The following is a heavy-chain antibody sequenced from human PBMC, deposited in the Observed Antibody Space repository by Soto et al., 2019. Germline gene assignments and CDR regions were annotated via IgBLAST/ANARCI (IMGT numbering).Heavy chain of an antibody. Sequence: QVQLVQSGADVKKPGASVKVSCKASGYTFTDYYMHWLRQAPGQGLEWMGWINPDSGSTSSPQKFQGRVTMTRDTSLGTAYMELSGLRSDDTAVYYCARDEALGTYASSWYLYSWGQGTLVTVSS. J-gene: IGHJ5*02. V-gene: IGHV1-2*02. CDR1: GYTFTDYY. CDR3: ARDEALGTYASSWYLYS. D-gene: IGHD6-13*01. CDR2: INPDSGST.